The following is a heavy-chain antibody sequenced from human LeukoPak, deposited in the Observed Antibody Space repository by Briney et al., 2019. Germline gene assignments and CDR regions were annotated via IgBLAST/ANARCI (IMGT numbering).Heavy chain of an antibody. V-gene: IGHV5-51*01. CDR1: GYIFTSYW. Sequence: GESLKISCKGSGYIFTSYWIGWARQMPGKGLEWMGIIYPGDSDTRYSPSFQGQVTISADKSISTAYLQWSSLKASDTAMYYCARPYCSSTSCYGYFDYWGQGTLVTVSS. D-gene: IGHD2-2*01. J-gene: IGHJ4*02. CDR3: ARPYCSSTSCYGYFDY. CDR2: IYPGDSDT.